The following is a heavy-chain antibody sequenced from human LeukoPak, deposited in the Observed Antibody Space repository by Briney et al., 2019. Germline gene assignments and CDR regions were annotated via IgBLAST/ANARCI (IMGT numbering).Heavy chain of an antibody. J-gene: IGHJ4*02. CDR3: TSSGEDYYDSSGMY. CDR2: IRSKAYGGTT. V-gene: IGHV3-49*04. CDR1: GFTFGDYA. D-gene: IGHD3-22*01. Sequence: GGSLRLSCTASGFTFGDYAMSWVRQAPGKGLEWVGFIRSKAYGGTTEYAASVKGRFTISRDDSKSIAYLQMNSLETEDTAVYYCTSSGEDYYDSSGMYWGQGTLVTVSS.